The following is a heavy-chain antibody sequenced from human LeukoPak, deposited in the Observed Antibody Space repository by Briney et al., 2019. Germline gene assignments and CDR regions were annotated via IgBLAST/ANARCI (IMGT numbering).Heavy chain of an antibody. CDR3: ARDSGDYVWGTYRQDTFDI. D-gene: IGHD3-16*02. J-gene: IGHJ3*02. V-gene: IGHV3-7*01. Sequence: PGGSLRLSCAASGFTFSSYAMSWVRQAPGKGLEWVANIKQDGSEKYYVDSVKGRFTISRDNAKNSLYLQMNSLRAEDTAVYYCARDSGDYVWGTYRQDTFDIWGQGTMVTVSS. CDR2: IKQDGSEK. CDR1: GFTFSSYA.